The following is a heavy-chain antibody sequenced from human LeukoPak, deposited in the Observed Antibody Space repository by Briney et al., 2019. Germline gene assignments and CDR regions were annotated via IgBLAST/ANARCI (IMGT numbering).Heavy chain of an antibody. CDR3: ARDRGYSSFDY. J-gene: IGHJ4*02. D-gene: IGHD6-13*01. CDR2: INPNSGGT. V-gene: IGHV1-2*04. CDR1: GYTFTGYY. Sequence: ALVKVSCKASGYTFTGYYMHWVRQAPGQGLEWMGWINPNSGGTNYAQKFQGWVTMTRDTYISTAYMELSRLRSDYTAVYYCARDRGYSSFDYWGQGTLVTVSS.